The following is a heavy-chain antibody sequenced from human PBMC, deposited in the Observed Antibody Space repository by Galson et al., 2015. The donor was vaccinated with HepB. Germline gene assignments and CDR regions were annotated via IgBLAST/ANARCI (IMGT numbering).Heavy chain of an antibody. Sequence: SLRLSCAASGFTFSSYGMHWVRQAPGKGLEWVAVIWYDGSNKYYADSVKGRFTISRDNSKNTLYLQMNSLRAEDTAVYYCARDAITMVRGVTHWFDPWGQGTLVTVSS. V-gene: IGHV3-33*01. CDR3: ARDAITMVRGVTHWFDP. CDR2: IWYDGSNK. D-gene: IGHD3-10*01. J-gene: IGHJ5*02. CDR1: GFTFSSYG.